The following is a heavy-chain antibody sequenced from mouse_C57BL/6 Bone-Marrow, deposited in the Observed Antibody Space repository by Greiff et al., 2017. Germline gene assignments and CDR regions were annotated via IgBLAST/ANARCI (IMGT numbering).Heavy chain of an antibody. D-gene: IGHD1-1*01. CDR2: IHPNSGST. Sequence: QVQLQQPGAELVKPGASVKLSCKASGYTFTSYWMHWVKQRPGQGLEWIGMIHPNSGSTNYNEKFKSKATLTVDKSSSTAYMQLSSLTSEDSAVYYCASPYYYGSSFDVWGTETTVTVSS. CDR3: ASPYYYGSSFDV. CDR1: GYTFTSYW. J-gene: IGHJ1*03. V-gene: IGHV1-64*01.